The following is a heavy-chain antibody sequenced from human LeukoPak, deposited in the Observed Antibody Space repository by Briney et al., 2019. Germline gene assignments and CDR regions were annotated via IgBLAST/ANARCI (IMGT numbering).Heavy chain of an antibody. D-gene: IGHD3-22*01. CDR2: IRYDGSNK. CDR3: AKDRYYYDSSGYTYDY. J-gene: IGHJ4*02. V-gene: IGHV3-30*02. CDR1: GFTFSSYC. Sequence: AGSLRLSCAASGFTFSSYCMHWVRQAPGKGLQWVAFIRYDGSNKYYADSVKGRFTISRDNSKNTLYLQMNSLRAEDTAVYYCAKDRYYYDSSGYTYDYWGQGTLVTVSS.